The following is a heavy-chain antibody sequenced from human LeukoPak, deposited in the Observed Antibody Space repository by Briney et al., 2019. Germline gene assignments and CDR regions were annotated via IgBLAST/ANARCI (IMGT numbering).Heavy chain of an antibody. CDR1: GGSISSGDYY. CDR2: IYYSGST. CDR3: AGCITMVRGVIRD. J-gene: IGHJ4*02. V-gene: IGHV4-30-4*01. D-gene: IGHD3-10*01. Sequence: PSETLSLTCTVSGGSISSGDYYWSWIRQPPGKGLEWIGYIYYSGSTYYNPSLKSRVTISVDTSNNQFSLKLSSVTAADTAVYYCAGCITMVRGVIRDWGQGTLVTVSS.